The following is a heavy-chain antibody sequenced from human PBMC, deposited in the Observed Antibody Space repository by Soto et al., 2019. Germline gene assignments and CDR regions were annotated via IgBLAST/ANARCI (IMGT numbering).Heavy chain of an antibody. J-gene: IGHJ3*02. Sequence: GESLKISCKGSGYSFTSYWIGWVRQMPGKGLEWMGIIYPGDSDTRYSPSFQGQVTISADKSISTAYLQWSSLKASDTAMYYCARLSAYYDFWRGYYRAFDISGQGTMVTVS. D-gene: IGHD3-3*01. CDR3: ARLSAYYDFWRGYYRAFDI. CDR2: IYPGDSDT. CDR1: GYSFTSYW. V-gene: IGHV5-51*01.